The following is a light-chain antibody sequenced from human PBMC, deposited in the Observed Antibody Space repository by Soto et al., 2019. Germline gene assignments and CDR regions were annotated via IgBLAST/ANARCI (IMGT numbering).Light chain of an antibody. Sequence: QSVLTQPASVSGSPGQSITISCTGTSSDVGGYNYVSWYQQHPGNAPNLMIYEVSNRPSGVSNRFSGSKSGNTASLTISGLQAEDEADYYCSSYTSSSTRVFGGGTKLTVL. CDR3: SSYTSSSTRV. CDR1: SSDVGGYNY. J-gene: IGLJ3*02. V-gene: IGLV2-14*01. CDR2: EVS.